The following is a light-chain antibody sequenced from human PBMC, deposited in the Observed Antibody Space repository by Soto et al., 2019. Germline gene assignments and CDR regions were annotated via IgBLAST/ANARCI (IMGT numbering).Light chain of an antibody. CDR3: QQARSFPVT. CDR2: AAS. V-gene: IGKV1-6*01. CDR1: QGIKND. Sequence: AIQMTQSLSSLSASIGDRVTITCRASQGIKNDLGWYQQKPGKAPNLLIYAASTLQSGVPSRFSGSGSGTDFTLTITSLQSEDFATHYCQQARSFPVTFGQATRLEIK. J-gene: IGKJ5*01.